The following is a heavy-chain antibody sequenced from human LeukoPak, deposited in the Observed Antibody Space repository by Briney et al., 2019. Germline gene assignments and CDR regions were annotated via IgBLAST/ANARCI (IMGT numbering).Heavy chain of an antibody. CDR3: ATGFSSGYSDYYGMDV. CDR1: GYTLTELS. CDR2: FDPEDGET. J-gene: IGHJ6*02. V-gene: IGHV1-24*01. Sequence: ASVKVSCKVSGYTLTELSMQWVRQAPGKGLEWMGGFDPEDGETIYAQKFQGRVTMTEDTSTDTAYMELSSLRSEDTAVYYCATGFSSGYSDYYGMDVWGQGTTVTVSS. D-gene: IGHD3-22*01.